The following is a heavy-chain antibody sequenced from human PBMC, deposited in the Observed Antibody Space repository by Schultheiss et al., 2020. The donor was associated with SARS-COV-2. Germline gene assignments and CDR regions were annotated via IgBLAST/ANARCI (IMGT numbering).Heavy chain of an antibody. Sequence: GGSLRLSCKGSGYSFTSYWIGWVRQMPGKGLEWMGRIDPSNSYTNYSPSFQGHVTISADKSISTAYLQWSSLKASDTAMYYCAVGGDNGMDVWGQGTTVTVSS. J-gene: IGHJ6*02. CDR1: GYSFTSYW. CDR3: AVGGDNGMDV. D-gene: IGHD2-21*01. CDR2: IDPSNSYT. V-gene: IGHV5-10-1*01.